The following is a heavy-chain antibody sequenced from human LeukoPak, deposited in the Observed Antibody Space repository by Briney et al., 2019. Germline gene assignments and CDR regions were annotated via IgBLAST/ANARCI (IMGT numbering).Heavy chain of an antibody. D-gene: IGHD6-6*01. CDR2: ISAYNGNT. V-gene: IGHV1-18*01. CDR1: GYTFISYG. CDR3: ARRRIEYSSSSLLDY. J-gene: IGHJ4*02. Sequence: ASVKVSCKASGYTFISYGISWVRQAPGQGLEWMGWISAYNGNTNYAQKLQGRVTMTTDTSTSTAYMELRSLRSDDTAVYYCARRRIEYSSSSLLDYWGQGTLVTVSS.